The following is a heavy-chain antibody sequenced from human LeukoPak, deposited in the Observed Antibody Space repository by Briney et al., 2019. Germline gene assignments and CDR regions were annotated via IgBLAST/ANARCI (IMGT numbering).Heavy chain of an antibody. D-gene: IGHD3-10*01. V-gene: IGHV4-4*02. CDR2: IYHSGST. CDR3: ARVLKFYYSSGSYSYYFDY. Sequence: PSETLSLTCAVSGGSISSTNWWSWVHQPPGKGLEWIGEIYHSGSTNYNPSLKSRVTTSIDTSRNQFSLKLSSVTAADTAVYYCARVLKFYYSSGSYSYYFDYWGRGTLVTVSS. CDR1: GGSISSTNW. J-gene: IGHJ4*02.